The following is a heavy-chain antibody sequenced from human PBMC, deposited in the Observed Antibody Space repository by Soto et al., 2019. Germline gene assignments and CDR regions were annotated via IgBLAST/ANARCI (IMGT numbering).Heavy chain of an antibody. V-gene: IGHV1-69*13. CDR3: ARGYPNSGYDSDGYYYGMDV. CDR1: GGTFSSYA. CDR2: IIPIFGTA. Sequence: SVKVSCKASGGTFSSYAISWVRQAPGQGLEWMGGIIPIFGTANYAQKFQGRVTITADESTSTAYMELSSLRSEDTAVYYCARGYPNSGYDSDGYYYGMDVWGQGTTVTVSS. D-gene: IGHD5-12*01. J-gene: IGHJ6*02.